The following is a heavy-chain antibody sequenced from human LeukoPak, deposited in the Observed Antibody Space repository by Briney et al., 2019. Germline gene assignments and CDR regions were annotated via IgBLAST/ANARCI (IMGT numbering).Heavy chain of an antibody. V-gene: IGHV3-21*01. CDR2: LTSSVNYM. CDR3: ARDRGYCSGGTCYPVYFDY. J-gene: IGHJ4*02. CDR1: GFPFSSYS. D-gene: IGHD2-15*01. Sequence: GGALRLSCAASGFPFSSYSMNWGRQAPGKGVEWVSSLTSSVNYMYYADSVKGRFTISRDNAKNSLYLQMDSLRAEDTALYYCARDRGYCSGGTCYPVYFDYWGQGTLVTVSS.